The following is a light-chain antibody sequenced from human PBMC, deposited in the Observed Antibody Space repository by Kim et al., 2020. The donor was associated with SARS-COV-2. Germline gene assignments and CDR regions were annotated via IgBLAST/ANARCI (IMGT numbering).Light chain of an antibody. V-gene: IGLV3-21*04. Sequence: APGKTARITCAGNSLGSKSVDWYQQQSGQAPVLVISYDTDRHPAIPERFSGSNSGDTATLTISRVEVGDEDDYYCQVWDSGSYHYVFGDGTKVTVL. J-gene: IGLJ1*01. CDR1: SLGSKS. CDR3: QVWDSGSYHYV. CDR2: YDT.